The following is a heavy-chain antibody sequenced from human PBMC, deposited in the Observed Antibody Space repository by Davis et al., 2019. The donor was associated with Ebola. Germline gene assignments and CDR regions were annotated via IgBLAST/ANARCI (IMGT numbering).Heavy chain of an antibody. D-gene: IGHD6-19*01. V-gene: IGHV3-23*01. CDR2: ITGSGVST. CDR3: ARSRASGWYWFDP. J-gene: IGHJ5*02. CDR1: GFIFSTYG. Sequence: GESLKISCAASGFIFSTYGMSWVRQAPGKGLEWVSTITGSGVSTYYADSVKGRFTISRDNAKNSLYLQMNSLRDEDTAVYYCARSRASGWYWFDPWGQGTLVTVSS.